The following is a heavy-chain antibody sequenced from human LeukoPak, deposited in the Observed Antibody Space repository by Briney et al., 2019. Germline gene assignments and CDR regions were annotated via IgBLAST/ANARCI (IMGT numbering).Heavy chain of an antibody. CDR3: ARDPRNTGLAP. CDR1: GFSLSGYW. Sequence: GGSLRLSCVASGFSLSGYWMYWVRQAPGKGLMYISRNNGDGSTTNYADLVKGRFTMSRDNVKNTLYLQMNSLRAEDTAVYYCARDPRNTGLAPWGQGTLVTVSS. D-gene: IGHD5-18*01. V-gene: IGHV3-74*01. CDR2: NNGDGSTT. J-gene: IGHJ5*02.